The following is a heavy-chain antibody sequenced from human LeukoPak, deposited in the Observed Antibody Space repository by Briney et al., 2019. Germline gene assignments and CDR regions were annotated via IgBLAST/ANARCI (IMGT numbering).Heavy chain of an antibody. V-gene: IGHV4-34*01. CDR2: INHSGST. CDR1: GGSFSGYY. CDR3: ARLAIDAFDI. Sequence: WETLSLTCAVYGGSFSGYYWSWIRQPPGKGLEWIGEINHSGSTNYNPSLKSRVTISVDTSKNQFSLKLSSVTAADTAVYYCARLAIDAFDIWGQGTMVTVSS. J-gene: IGHJ3*02.